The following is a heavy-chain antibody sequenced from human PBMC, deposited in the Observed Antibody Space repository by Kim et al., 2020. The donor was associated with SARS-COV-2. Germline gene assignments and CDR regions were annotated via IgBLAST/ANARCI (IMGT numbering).Heavy chain of an antibody. Sequence: GGSLRLSCAASGFSFSSYAMSWVRQAPGKGLEWVSVISGSGGSTYYADSVKGRFTISRDKSKNTLYLQMNSLRAEDTAVYYCAKTIPGIAVVGMYLYYGMDVWGQGTTVTVSS. V-gene: IGHV3-23*01. CDR1: GFSFSSYA. D-gene: IGHD6-19*01. CDR2: ISGSGGST. CDR3: AKTIPGIAVVGMYLYYGMDV. J-gene: IGHJ6*02.